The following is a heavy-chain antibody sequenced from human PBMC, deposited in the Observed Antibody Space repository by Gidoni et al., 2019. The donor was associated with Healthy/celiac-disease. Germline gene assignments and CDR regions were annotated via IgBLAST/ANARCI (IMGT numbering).Heavy chain of an antibody. D-gene: IGHD2-15*01. V-gene: IGHV1-2*04. CDR1: GYTFTGYY. CDR3: ARGWRTPFPFDY. J-gene: IGHJ4*02. Sequence: QVQLVQHGAEVKKHGASVRVSCKTSGYTFTGYYMHWGRQAPGQGLEWMVCSNPNSGGTNDAQKFQGWVTMTSDTSISTAYMARSRLRSDDTAVYYCARGWRTPFPFDYWGQGTLVTVSS. CDR2: SNPNSGGT.